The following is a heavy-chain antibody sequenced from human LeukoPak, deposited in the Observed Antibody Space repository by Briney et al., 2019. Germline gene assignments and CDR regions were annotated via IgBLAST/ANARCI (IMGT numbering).Heavy chain of an antibody. D-gene: IGHD3-10*01. CDR2: IIPIFGTA. CDR3: ARGGYGSGSYITVDY. Sequence: GASVKVSCKASGGTFSSYAISWVRQAPGQGLEWMGGIIPIFGTANYAQKFQGRVTITADESTSTAYMELSSLRSEDTAVYYCARGGYGSGSYITVDYWGQGTLVTVSS. CDR1: GGTFSSYA. J-gene: IGHJ4*02. V-gene: IGHV1-69*13.